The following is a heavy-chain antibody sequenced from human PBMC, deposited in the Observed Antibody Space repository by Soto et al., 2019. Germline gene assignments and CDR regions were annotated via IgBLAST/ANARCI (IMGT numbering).Heavy chain of an antibody. D-gene: IGHD3-3*01. CDR1: GFTFSSYA. V-gene: IGHV3-30-3*01. J-gene: IGHJ6*02. Sequence: GGSLRLSCAASGFTFSSYAMHWVRQAPGKGLEWVAVISYDGSNKYYADSVKGRFTISRDNSKNTLYLQMNSLRAEDTAVYYCARGAYYDFWSGYYTGDYYYGMDVWGQGTTVTVSS. CDR2: ISYDGSNK. CDR3: ARGAYYDFWSGYYTGDYYYGMDV.